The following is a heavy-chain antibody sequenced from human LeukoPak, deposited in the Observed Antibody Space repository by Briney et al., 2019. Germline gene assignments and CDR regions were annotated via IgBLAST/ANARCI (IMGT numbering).Heavy chain of an antibody. CDR3: ITHHYISNWYAYDY. Sequence: GGSLRLSCAASGLILSDAWMSWVRQAPGMGLEWVGRIKSKTDGGTTDYAAPLKGRLTISRDDSKNTLFLQVNSLKTEDTAVYYCITHHYISNWYAYDYRGQGTLVTVSS. CDR1: GLILSDAW. J-gene: IGHJ4*02. V-gene: IGHV3-15*01. D-gene: IGHD6-13*01. CDR2: IKSKTDGGTT.